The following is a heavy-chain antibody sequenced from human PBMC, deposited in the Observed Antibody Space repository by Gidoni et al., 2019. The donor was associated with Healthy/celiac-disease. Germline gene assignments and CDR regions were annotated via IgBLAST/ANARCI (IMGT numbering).Heavy chain of an antibody. D-gene: IGHD4-17*01. CDR3: AREGMTTGTGCDY. CDR1: GGSISSGSYY. V-gene: IGHV4-61*02. Sequence: YGGSISSGSYYWGWIRQPAGKGLAWIGRIYTSGSTNYNPSLKSRGTISVDTSKNQFSLKLSPVTAADTAVYYCAREGMTTGTGCDYWGQGTLVTVSS. CDR2: IYTSGST. J-gene: IGHJ4*02.